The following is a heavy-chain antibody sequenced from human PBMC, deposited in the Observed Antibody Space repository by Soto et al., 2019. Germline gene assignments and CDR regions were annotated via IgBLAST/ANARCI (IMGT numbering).Heavy chain of an antibody. CDR2: ISYDGSIK. V-gene: IGHV3-30*18. D-gene: IGHD6-19*01. CDR3: AKDVLTVAGTSGYFDP. Sequence: PGGSLRLSCAASGFTFSSYGIHWVRQAPGKGLEWVATISYDGSIKYYADSVKGRFTISRDNSKNMLFPQMNSLRAEDTAVYYCAKDVLTVAGTSGYFDPWGQGT. J-gene: IGHJ5*02. CDR1: GFTFSSYG.